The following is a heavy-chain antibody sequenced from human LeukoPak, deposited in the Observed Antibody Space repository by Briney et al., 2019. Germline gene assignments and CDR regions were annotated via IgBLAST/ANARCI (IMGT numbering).Heavy chain of an antibody. D-gene: IGHD6-13*01. CDR1: GYTFTDYY. CDR3: ARVPYSSSWYQYYYYYYMDV. J-gene: IGHJ6*03. CDR2: INPNSGNT. V-gene: IGHV1-8*02. Sequence: ASVKVSCKASGYTFTDYYMHWVRQAPGQGLEWMGWINPNSGNTGYAQKFQGRVTMTRNTSISTAYMELSSLRSEDTAVYYCARVPYSSSWYQYYYYYYMDVWGKGTTVTISS.